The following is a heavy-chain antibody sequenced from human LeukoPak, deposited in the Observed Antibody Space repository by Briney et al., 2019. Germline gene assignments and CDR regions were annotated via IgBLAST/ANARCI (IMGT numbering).Heavy chain of an antibody. Sequence: GGPLRLSCAASGFTFSTYAMSWVRQAPGKGLEWVSAINGSGRSTYYADSVKGRFTVSSDNSKNTLYLQMNSLRAEDTAVYYCAKGLQNFDYWGQGTLVTLSS. CDR1: GFTFSTYA. CDR3: AKGLQNFDY. J-gene: IGHJ4*02. CDR2: INGSGRST. V-gene: IGHV3-23*01.